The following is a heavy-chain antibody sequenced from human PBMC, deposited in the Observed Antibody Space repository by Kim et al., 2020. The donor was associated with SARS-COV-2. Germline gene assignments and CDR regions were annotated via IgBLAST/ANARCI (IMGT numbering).Heavy chain of an antibody. CDR1: GVSMSRSSDY. D-gene: IGHD5-12*01. CDR3: AGLYSARPDY. CDR2: MYYSGST. J-gene: IGHJ4*02. V-gene: IGHV4-39*01. Sequence: SETLSLTCTVSGVSMSRSSDYWGWIRQPPGKGLEWIGSMYYSGSTYYNPSLKSRVTISGDTSKNQFSLKMTSVTAAATAVYYCAGLYSARPDYWGQGTLVTVSS.